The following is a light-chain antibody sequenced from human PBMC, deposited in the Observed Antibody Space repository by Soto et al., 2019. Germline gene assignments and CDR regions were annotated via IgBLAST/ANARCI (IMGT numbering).Light chain of an antibody. J-gene: IGKJ2*01. V-gene: IGKV2-28*01. CDR2: LGS. CDR3: MQALQTPPYT. Sequence: DIVMTQSPLSLPVTPGEPASISCRSSQSLLHSNGYNYLDWYLQKPGQSPQLLIYLGSNRASGXAXRXXGSGSGTDFTLKISRVEAEDVGVYYCMQALQTPPYTFGQGTKLEIK. CDR1: QSLLHSNGYNY.